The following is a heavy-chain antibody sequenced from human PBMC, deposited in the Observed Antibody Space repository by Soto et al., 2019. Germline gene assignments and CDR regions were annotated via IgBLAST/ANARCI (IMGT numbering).Heavy chain of an antibody. V-gene: IGHV1-69*01. J-gene: IGHJ6*02. Sequence: QVQLVQSGAEVKKPGSSVKVSCKASGGTFSSYAISWVRQAPGQGLEWMGGIIPISGTANYAQKFQGRVTITADEXXXXXXXXXXXXXXXXXXXXYCARSQGSSTSLEIYYYYYYGMDVWGQGTT. CDR3: ARSQGSSTSLEIYYYYYYGMDV. CDR2: IIPISGTA. CDR1: GGTFSSYA. D-gene: IGHD2-2*01.